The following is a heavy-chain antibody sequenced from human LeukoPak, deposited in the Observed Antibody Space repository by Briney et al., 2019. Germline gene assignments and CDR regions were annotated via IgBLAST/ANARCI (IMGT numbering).Heavy chain of an antibody. D-gene: IGHD3-10*01. V-gene: IGHV4-34*01. J-gene: IGHJ4*02. CDR3: ARVGRITMVRGVNYFDY. Sequence: SETLSLTCAVYGGSFSGYYWSWIRQPPGKGLEWIGEINHSGSTNYNPSHKSRVTISVDTSKNQFSLKLSSVTAADTAVYYCARVGRITMVRGVNYFDYWGQGTLVTVSS. CDR1: GGSFSGYY. CDR2: INHSGST.